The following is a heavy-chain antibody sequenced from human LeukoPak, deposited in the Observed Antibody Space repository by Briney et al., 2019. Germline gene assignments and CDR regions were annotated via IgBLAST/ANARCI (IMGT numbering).Heavy chain of an antibody. J-gene: IGHJ5*02. CDR1: GGTFSSYA. V-gene: IGHV1-69*05. CDR2: IIPIFGTA. Sequence: SVEVSCKASGGTFSSYAISWVRQAPGQGLEWMGGIIPIFGTANYAQKFQGRVTITTDESTSTAYMELSSLRSEDTAVYYCARGEGDGYNFIQNWFDPWGQGTLVTVSS. D-gene: IGHD5-24*01. CDR3: ARGEGDGYNFIQNWFDP.